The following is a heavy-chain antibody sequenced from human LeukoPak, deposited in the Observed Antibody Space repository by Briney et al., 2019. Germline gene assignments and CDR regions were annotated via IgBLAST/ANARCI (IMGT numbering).Heavy chain of an antibody. CDR1: SYPFTSYG. CDR3: ARDYWNYAFWSGYYGSHNWFDP. CDR2: ISAYNGNT. D-gene: IGHD3-3*01. J-gene: IGHJ5*02. V-gene: IGHV1-18*01. Sequence: ASVKVSCKVSSYPFTSYGISWVRQAPGQGLEWMGWISAYNGNTNYAQKLQGRVTMTTDTSTSAAYMELRRLRSDDTVVYYCARDYWNYAFWSGYYGSHNWFDPWGQGTLVTVSS.